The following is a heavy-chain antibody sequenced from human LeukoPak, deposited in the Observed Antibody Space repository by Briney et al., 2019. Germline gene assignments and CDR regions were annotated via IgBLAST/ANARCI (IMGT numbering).Heavy chain of an antibody. J-gene: IGHJ6*02. D-gene: IGHD3-16*02. V-gene: IGHV1-69*04. CDR1: GGTFSSYA. Sequence: AASVNVSCKASGGTFSSYAISWVRQAPGQGLEWMGRIIPILGIANYAQKYQGRVTITADKSTSTAYMELSSLRSEDTAVYYCARGFSYQSVYGMDVWGQGTTVTVSS. CDR3: ARGFSYQSVYGMDV. CDR2: IIPILGIA.